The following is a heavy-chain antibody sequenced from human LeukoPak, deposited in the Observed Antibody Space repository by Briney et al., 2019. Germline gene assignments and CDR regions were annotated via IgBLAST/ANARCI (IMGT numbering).Heavy chain of an antibody. J-gene: IGHJ4*02. CDR1: GGSFSGYY. V-gene: IGHV4-34*01. CDR2: INHSGST. CDR3: ARGRSSSGYDY. D-gene: IGHD6-19*01. Sequence: SETLSLTCAVCGGSFSGYYWSWIRQPPGKGLEWIGEINHSGSTNYNPSLKSRVTISVDTSKNQFSLKLSSVTAADTAVYYCARGRSSSGYDYWGQGTLVTVSS.